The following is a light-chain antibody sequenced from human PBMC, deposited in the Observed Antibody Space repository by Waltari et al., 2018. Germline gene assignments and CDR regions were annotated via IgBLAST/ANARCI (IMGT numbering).Light chain of an antibody. Sequence: QPLLTQPPSASGPPGQGVTIPCSGSGSNIGSNSVYCSQELPGTAPHRRIYGNNQRPSGVPDRFAGSKAGTSASLAISGLRSEDEADYYCAAWDDSLSGPVFGGGTKLTVL. CDR2: GNN. CDR3: AAWDDSLSGPV. J-gene: IGLJ3*02. V-gene: IGLV1-47*01. CDR1: GSNIGSNS.